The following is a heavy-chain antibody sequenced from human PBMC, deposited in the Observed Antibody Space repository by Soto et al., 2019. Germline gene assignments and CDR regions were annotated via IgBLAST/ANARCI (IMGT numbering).Heavy chain of an antibody. V-gene: IGHV4-59*01. J-gene: IGHJ5*02. CDR1: GGSISSYY. D-gene: IGHD6-13*01. CDR3: ARGRVAAAGKGGIWFDP. CDR2: IYYSGST. Sequence: QVQLQESGPGLVKPSETLSLTCTVSGGSISSYYWSWIRQPPGKGLEWIGYIYYSGSTNYNPSLKSRVTRSVDTSQNQFSLKLSSVTAADTAVYYCARGRVAAAGKGGIWFDPWGQGTLVTVSS.